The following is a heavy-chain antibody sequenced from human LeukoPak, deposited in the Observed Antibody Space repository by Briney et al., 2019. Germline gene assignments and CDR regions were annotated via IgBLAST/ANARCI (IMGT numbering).Heavy chain of an antibody. CDR1: GSSLTSYW. CDR2: IYPGDSDT. V-gene: IGHV5-51*01. J-gene: IGHJ3*02. Sequence: GGPREFSGQGPGSSLTSYWIGWARQLPGKGLDWTRIIYPGDSDTRYSPSMQGQVTTSDDTKISTAYLQCSSLDASDAAMYCCTGWKNIVATSDAFDIWGQGTMVTVSS. CDR3: TGWKNIVATSDAFDI. D-gene: IGHD5-12*01.